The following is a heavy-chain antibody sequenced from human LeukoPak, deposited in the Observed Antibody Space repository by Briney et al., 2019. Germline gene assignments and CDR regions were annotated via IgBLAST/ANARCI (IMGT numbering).Heavy chain of an antibody. J-gene: IGHJ4*02. V-gene: IGHV3-23*01. CDR3: VRSLDY. CDR2: IAGSDGFT. CDR1: GFTFSSYW. Sequence: GGSLRLSCAASGFTFSSYWMSWVRQAPGKGLEWVSVIAGSDGFTQYADSVKGRFTISRDNSKNTVYLQMNRLRVEDTALYYCVRSLDYRGQGTLVSVSS.